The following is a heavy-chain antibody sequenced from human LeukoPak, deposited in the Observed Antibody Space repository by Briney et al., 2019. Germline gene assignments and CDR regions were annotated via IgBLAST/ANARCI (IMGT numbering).Heavy chain of an antibody. D-gene: IGHD3-10*01. CDR2: IWYSGRT. CDR3: ARHGGTYSYGSGSLTTFDY. Sequence: SETLSLTCAVYGGSITGYYWSWIRQPPGKGLEWIGYIWYSGRTNYNPSLKSRVTISLDTSKNQFSLKLSSVTAADTAVYYCARHGGTYSYGSGSLTTFDYWGQGTLVTVSS. CDR1: GGSITGYY. V-gene: IGHV4-59*08. J-gene: IGHJ4*02.